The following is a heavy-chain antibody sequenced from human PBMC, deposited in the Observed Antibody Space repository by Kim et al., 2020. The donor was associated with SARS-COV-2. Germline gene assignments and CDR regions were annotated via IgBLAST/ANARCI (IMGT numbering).Heavy chain of an antibody. J-gene: IGHJ6*02. D-gene: IGHD4-17*01. CDR3: AKTTWATVTFYYYYGMDV. V-gene: IGHV3-23*01. Sequence: KGRFTISRDNSKNTLYLQMNSLRAEDTAVYYCAKTTWATVTFYYYYGMDVWGQGTTVTVSS.